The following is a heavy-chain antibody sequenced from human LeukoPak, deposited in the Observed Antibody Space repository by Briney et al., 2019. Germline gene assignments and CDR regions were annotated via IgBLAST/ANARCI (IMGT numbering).Heavy chain of an antibody. V-gene: IGHV3-30*04. CDR1: GFTFSSYA. J-gene: IGHJ5*02. D-gene: IGHD2-15*01. Sequence: QPGGSLRLSCAASGFTFSSYAMHWVRQAPGKGLEWVAVISYDGSNKYYADSVKGRFTISRDNSKNTLYLQMNSLRAEDTAVYYCARDGPVGYCSGGSCFYSWFDPWGQGTLVTVSS. CDR3: ARDGPVGYCSGGSCFYSWFDP. CDR2: ISYDGSNK.